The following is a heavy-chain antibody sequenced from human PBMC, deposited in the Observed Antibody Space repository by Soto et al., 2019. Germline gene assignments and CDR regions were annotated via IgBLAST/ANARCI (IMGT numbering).Heavy chain of an antibody. J-gene: IGHJ4*02. CDR2: IYYSGST. D-gene: IGHD3-10*01. CDR3: ARGYYGSGNDY. CDR1: GGSISSSNW. Sequence: PSWTLSLTSAVSGGSISSSNWCSWVRQPPGKGLEWIGEIYYSGSTYYNPSLKSRVTISVDTSKNQFSLKLSSVTAADTAVYYCARGYYGSGNDYWGQGTQVTVS. V-gene: IGHV4-4*02.